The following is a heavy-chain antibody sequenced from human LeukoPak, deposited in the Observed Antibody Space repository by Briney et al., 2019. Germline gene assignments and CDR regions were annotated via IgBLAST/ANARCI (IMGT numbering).Heavy chain of an antibody. CDR2: ISHSSSGT. CDR3: AKVINSGYYYYFDY. J-gene: IGHJ4*02. D-gene: IGHD3-22*01. CDR1: GFTFSSYA. V-gene: IGHV3-23*01. Sequence: GGSLRLSCAGSGFTFSSYAMSWVRQAPGKGLEGVSAISHSSSGTYYVDSVKGRFTISRDNSKNTLYMQMNSLRAEDTAVYYCAKVINSGYYYYFDYWGQGTLVTVSS.